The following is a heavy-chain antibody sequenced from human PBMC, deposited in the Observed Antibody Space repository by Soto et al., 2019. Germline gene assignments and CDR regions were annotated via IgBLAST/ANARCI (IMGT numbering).Heavy chain of an antibody. CDR3: VGQSDSSYRNLFYF. D-gene: IGHD6-13*01. Sequence: GGSLRLSCAASGFTFSIDWMHWVRQAPGKRLVWVSRINPDGTATAYADSAKGRFTISRDNAKNTLDLQMNSLRAEDTAVYYCVGQSDSSYRNLFYFWGRGTMVPVSS. V-gene: IGHV3-74*01. CDR2: INPDGTAT. CDR1: GFTFSIDW. J-gene: IGHJ3*01.